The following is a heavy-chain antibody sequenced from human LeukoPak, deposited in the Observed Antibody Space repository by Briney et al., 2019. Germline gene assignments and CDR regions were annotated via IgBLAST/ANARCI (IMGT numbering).Heavy chain of an antibody. D-gene: IGHD5-12*01. CDR3: ARVYSGYALYYFDY. J-gene: IGHJ4*02. CDR1: GGSFSGYY. Sequence: SETLSLTCAVYGGSFSGYYWSWIRQPPGKGLEWSGEINHSGSTNYNPSLKSRVTISVDTSKNQFSLKLSSVTAADTAVYYCARVYSGYALYYFDYWGQGTLVTVSS. CDR2: INHSGST. V-gene: IGHV4-34*01.